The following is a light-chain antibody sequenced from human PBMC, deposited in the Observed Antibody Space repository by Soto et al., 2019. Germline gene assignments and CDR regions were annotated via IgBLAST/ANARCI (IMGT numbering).Light chain of an antibody. Sequence: EIVMTQSPATLSVSPGERATLSCRASQSVSSNLAWYQQKPGQAPRLLIYGASTRATGIPDRFSGSGSGTEFTLTISSLQSEDFADYYCQQYNNWRTFGQGTKVEIK. V-gene: IGKV3-15*01. CDR1: QSVSSN. CDR2: GAS. J-gene: IGKJ1*01. CDR3: QQYNNWRT.